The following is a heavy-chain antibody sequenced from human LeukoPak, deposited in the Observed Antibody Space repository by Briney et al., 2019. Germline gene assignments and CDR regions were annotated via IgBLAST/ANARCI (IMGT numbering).Heavy chain of an antibody. J-gene: IGHJ4*02. CDR2: IYYSGST. D-gene: IGHD6-6*01. V-gene: IGHV4-61*01. Sequence: SETLSLTCTVSGYSISSGYFWGWIRQPPGKGLEWIGYIYYSGSTNYNPSLKSRVTISVDTSKNQFSLKLSSVTAADTAVYYCARASSSSSPFDYWGQGTLVTVSS. CDR3: ARASSSSSPFDY. CDR1: GYSISSGYF.